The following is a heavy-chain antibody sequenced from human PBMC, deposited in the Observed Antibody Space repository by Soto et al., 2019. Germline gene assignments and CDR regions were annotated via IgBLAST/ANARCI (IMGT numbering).Heavy chain of an antibody. Sequence: EVQLLESGGGLVQPGGSLRLSCAASGFSLSTYGMTWVRQAPGKGLEWVSAITGTGGNTYYVDSVKGRFTSSRDNSKNMLYLQVNSLRVEDTAVYYCARIRAYWYGLDVWGQGTTVTVSS. J-gene: IGHJ6*02. CDR3: ARIRAYWYGLDV. CDR2: ITGTGGNT. CDR1: GFSLSTYG. V-gene: IGHV3-23*01.